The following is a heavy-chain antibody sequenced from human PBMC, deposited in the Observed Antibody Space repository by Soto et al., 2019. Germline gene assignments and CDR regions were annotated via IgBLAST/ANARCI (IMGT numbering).Heavy chain of an antibody. J-gene: IGHJ4*02. Sequence: EVKLVESGGDSVQPGGSLRLSCAASGFTFSNYWMHWVRQGPGKGLVWVSRLLGDGSNKDYADSVTGRFVISRDNANNMLYLQMNDLRPEDTAVYYCVWGDKGSVNMIYWGQGTLVTVSS. V-gene: IGHV3-74*01. CDR1: GFTFSNYW. D-gene: IGHD3-10*01. CDR2: LLGDGSNK. CDR3: VWGDKGSVNMIY.